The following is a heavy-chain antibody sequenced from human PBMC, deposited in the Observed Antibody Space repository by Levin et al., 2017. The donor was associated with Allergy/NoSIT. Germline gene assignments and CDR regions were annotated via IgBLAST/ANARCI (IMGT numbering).Heavy chain of an antibody. CDR3: ASRVTAAGGLDV. Sequence: NPGESLKISCAASGFSFSNCTMTWVRQAPGKGLEWVSSISSRSTYIHYADSLKGRFTISRDNAKNSLFLQMKSLTADDTAVYYCASRVTAAGGLDVWGQGTTVTVSS. J-gene: IGHJ6*02. V-gene: IGHV3-21*01. CDR1: GFSFSNCT. CDR2: ISSRSTYI. D-gene: IGHD6-25*01.